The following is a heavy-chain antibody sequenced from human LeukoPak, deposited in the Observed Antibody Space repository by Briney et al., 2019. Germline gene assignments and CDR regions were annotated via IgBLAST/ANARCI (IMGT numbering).Heavy chain of an antibody. D-gene: IGHD3-22*01. V-gene: IGHV3-48*03. J-gene: IGHJ3*02. CDR1: GFTFSSYE. CDR3: ARVGTYYYDSSGSGAFDI. CDR2: ISSSGKNI. Sequence: GGSLRLSCAASGFTFSSYEMNWVRQAPGKGLEWVSYISSSGKNIYYADSVKGRFTISRDNAKNSLYLQMNSLRAEDTAVYYCARVGTYYYDSSGSGAFDIWGQGTMVTVSS.